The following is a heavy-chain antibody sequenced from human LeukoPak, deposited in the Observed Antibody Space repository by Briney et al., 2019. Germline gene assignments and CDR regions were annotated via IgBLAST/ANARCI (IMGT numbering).Heavy chain of an antibody. CDR1: GFTSSSYA. CDR3: AKDREPSSYDFWSGYQNWFDP. D-gene: IGHD3-3*01. CDR2: ISGSGGST. Sequence: GGSLRLSCAASGFTSSSYAMSWVRQAPGKGLEWVSAISGSGGSTYYADSVKGRFTISRDNSKNTLYLQMNSLRAEDTAVYYCAKDREPSSYDFWSGYQNWFDPWGQGTLVTVSS. J-gene: IGHJ5*02. V-gene: IGHV3-23*01.